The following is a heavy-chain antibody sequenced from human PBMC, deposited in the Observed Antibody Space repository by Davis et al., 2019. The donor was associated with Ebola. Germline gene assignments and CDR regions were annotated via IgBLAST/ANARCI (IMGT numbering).Heavy chain of an antibody. J-gene: IGHJ4*02. CDR1: GYSFTSYW. CDR2: IYPGDSDT. V-gene: IGHV5-51*01. CDR3: ARQEALYGSIDN. D-gene: IGHD6-13*01. Sequence: PGGSLRLSCKVSGYSFTSYWIGWVRQMPGKGLEWMGIIYPGDSDTRYSPSFEGQVTISVDRSISTAYLQWSSLKASDTAMYYCARQEALYGSIDNWGQGTLVTVSS.